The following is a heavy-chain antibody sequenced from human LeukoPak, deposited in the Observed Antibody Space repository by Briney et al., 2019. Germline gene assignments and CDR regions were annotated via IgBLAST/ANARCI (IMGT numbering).Heavy chain of an antibody. J-gene: IGHJ6*02. CDR3: ARDRLEDFYYYGMDV. Sequence: ASVKVSCKASKYTFTSYYMHWGRQAPGQGLEWMGIINPSGGSTSYAQKFQGRVTMTRDTSTSTVYMELSSLRSEDTAVYYCARDRLEDFYYYGMDVWGQGTTVTVSS. CDR1: KYTFTSYY. D-gene: IGHD6-25*01. CDR2: INPSGGST. V-gene: IGHV1-46*01.